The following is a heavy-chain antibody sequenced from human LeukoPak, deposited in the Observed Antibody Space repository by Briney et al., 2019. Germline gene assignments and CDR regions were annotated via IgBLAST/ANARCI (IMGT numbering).Heavy chain of an antibody. D-gene: IGHD1-26*01. J-gene: IGHJ3*02. CDR2: IVVGSGNT. Sequence: GASVTVSFKASGFTFTISAMQWVRQARGQRLEWIGWIVVGSGNTNYAQKFQERVTITRDMSTSTAYMELSSLRSEDTAVYYCAAGGGIVGATTAFDIWGQGTMVTVSS. V-gene: IGHV1-58*02. CDR3: AAGGGIVGATTAFDI. CDR1: GFTFTISA.